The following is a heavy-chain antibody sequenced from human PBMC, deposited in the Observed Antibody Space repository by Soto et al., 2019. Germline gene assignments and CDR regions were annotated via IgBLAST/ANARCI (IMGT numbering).Heavy chain of an antibody. Sequence: PSETLSLTCAVYGGSFSGYYWSWIRQPPGKGLEWIGEINHSGSTNYNPSLKSRVTISVDTSKNQFSLKLSSVTAADTAVYYCARGGRYYYGSGTPTRFDYWGQGTLVTVSS. CDR1: GGSFSGYY. CDR3: ARGGRYYYGSGTPTRFDY. CDR2: INHSGST. J-gene: IGHJ4*02. D-gene: IGHD3-10*01. V-gene: IGHV4-34*01.